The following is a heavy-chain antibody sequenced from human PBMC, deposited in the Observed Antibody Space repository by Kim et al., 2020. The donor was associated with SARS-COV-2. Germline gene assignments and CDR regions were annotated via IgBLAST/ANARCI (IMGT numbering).Heavy chain of an antibody. CDR2: INHSGST. J-gene: IGHJ3*02. D-gene: IGHD3-9*01. Sequence: SETLSLTCAVYGGSFSGYYWSWIRQPPGKGLEWIGEINHSGSTNYNPSLKSRVTISVDTSKNQFSLKLSSVTAADTAVYYCARPILTGYAFDIWGQGTMVTVSS. V-gene: IGHV4-34*01. CDR3: ARPILTGYAFDI. CDR1: GGSFSGYY.